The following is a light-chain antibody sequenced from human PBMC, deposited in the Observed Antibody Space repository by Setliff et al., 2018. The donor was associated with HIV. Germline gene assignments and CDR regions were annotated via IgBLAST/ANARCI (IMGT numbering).Light chain of an antibody. CDR1: KIGSKS. Sequence: SYELTQPPSVSVAPGETARITCGGNKIGSKSVHWYQQKPGQAPVLVVHDDNDRPSGIPERFSGSNSGNTATLTISRVGAGDEADYYCQVWDYSGHPYVFGTGTKVTVL. CDR3: QVWDYSGHPYV. CDR2: DDN. V-gene: IGLV3-21*02. J-gene: IGLJ1*01.